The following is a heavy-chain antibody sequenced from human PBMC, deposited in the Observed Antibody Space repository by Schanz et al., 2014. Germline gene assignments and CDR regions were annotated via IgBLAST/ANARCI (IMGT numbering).Heavy chain of an antibody. D-gene: IGHD5-12*01. CDR3: ARDEGRDGYNLAFDV. CDR2: IKKDGSEN. Sequence: EVQLVESGGELIQPGGSLRLSCEASGFTFSRYWMHWVRQAPGKGLEWVANIKKDGSENYYADSVKGRFIISRDSSKNTLFLQMNSLRAEDTAVYFCARDEGRDGYNLAFDVWGQGTLVTVSS. J-gene: IGHJ3*01. V-gene: IGHV3-7*03. CDR1: GFTFSRYW.